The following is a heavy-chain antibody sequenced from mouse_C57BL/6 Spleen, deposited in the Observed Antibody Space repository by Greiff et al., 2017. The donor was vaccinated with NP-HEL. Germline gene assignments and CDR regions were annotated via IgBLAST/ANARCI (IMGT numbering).Heavy chain of an antibody. D-gene: IGHD3-3*01. Sequence: VQLQQSGAELAKPGASVKLSCKASGYTFTSYWMHWVKQRPGQGLEWIGYINPSSGYTKYNQKFKDKATLTADKSSSTAYMQRSSLTYEDSAVYVCARPRGLVPDGMDYWGQGTSVTVSS. CDR3: ARPRGLVPDGMDY. V-gene: IGHV1-7*01. CDR2: INPSSGYT. CDR1: GYTFTSYW. J-gene: IGHJ4*01.